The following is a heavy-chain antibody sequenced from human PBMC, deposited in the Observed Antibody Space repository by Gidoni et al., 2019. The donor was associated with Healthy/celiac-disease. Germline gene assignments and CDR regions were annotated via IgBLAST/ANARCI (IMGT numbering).Heavy chain of an antibody. CDR3: ARELVDPPYWFDP. CDR2: ISYDGSNK. D-gene: IGHD1-26*01. J-gene: IGHJ5*02. Sequence: QVQLVESGGGVVQPGRSLRLSCAASGFTFSSYAMHWVRQAPGKGLEWVAVISYDGSNKYYADSVKGRFTISRDNSKNTLYLQMNSLRAEDTAVYYCARELVDPPYWFDPWGQGTLVTVSS. CDR1: GFTFSSYA. V-gene: IGHV3-30-3*01.